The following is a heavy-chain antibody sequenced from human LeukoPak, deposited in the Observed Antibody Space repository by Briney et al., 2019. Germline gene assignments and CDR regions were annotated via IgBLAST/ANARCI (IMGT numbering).Heavy chain of an antibody. V-gene: IGHV1-2*02. Sequence: ASVKVSCKASGYTFTGYYMHLVRLAPGQGLEWMGWINPNSGGTNYAQKFQGRVTMTRGTSISTAYMELSRLRSDDTAVYYCARGGILWFGDHNWFDPWGQGTLVTVSS. CDR1: GYTFTGYY. J-gene: IGHJ5*02. D-gene: IGHD3-10*01. CDR2: INPNSGGT. CDR3: ARGGILWFGDHNWFDP.